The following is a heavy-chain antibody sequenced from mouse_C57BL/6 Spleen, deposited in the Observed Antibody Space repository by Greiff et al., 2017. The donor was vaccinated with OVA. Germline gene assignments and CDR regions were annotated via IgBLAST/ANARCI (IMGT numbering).Heavy chain of an antibody. Sequence: EVQLQESGPGLVKPSQSLSLTCSVTGYSITSGYYWNWIRQFPGNKLEWMGYISYDGSNNYNPSLKNRISITRDTSKNQFCLKLNSVTTEDTATYYCARDPGYYRYYFDYWGQGTTLTVSS. V-gene: IGHV3-6*01. CDR3: ARDPGYYRYYFDY. CDR2: ISYDGSN. CDR1: GYSITSGYY. J-gene: IGHJ2*01. D-gene: IGHD2-3*01.